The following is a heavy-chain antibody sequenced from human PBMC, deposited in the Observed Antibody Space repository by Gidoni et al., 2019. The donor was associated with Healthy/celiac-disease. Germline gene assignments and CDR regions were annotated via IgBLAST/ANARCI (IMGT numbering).Heavy chain of an antibody. D-gene: IGHD6-13*01. CDR2: IWYDGSNK. CDR3: ARDGERQQLVLRYYYYGMDV. V-gene: IGHV3-33*01. J-gene: IGHJ6*02. Sequence: QVQLVESGGGVVQPGRSLRLSCAASGFTFSSYGMHWVRQAPGKGLEWVAVIWYDGSNKYYADSVKGRFTISRDNSKNTLYLQMNSLRAEDTAVYYCARDGERQQLVLRYYYYGMDVWGQGTTVTVSS. CDR1: GFTFSSYG.